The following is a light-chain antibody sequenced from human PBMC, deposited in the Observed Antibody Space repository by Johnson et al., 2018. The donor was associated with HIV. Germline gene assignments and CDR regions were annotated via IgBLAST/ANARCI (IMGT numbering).Light chain of an antibody. Sequence: QSVLTQPPSVSAAPGQKVTISCSGSSSNIGNNYVSWYQQLPGTAPKLLIYDNNKRPSGIPDRFSGSKSGTSPPLCITGLQPGDEADYYCGSWDSSLSAYVYGTGTKVTVL. CDR3: GSWDSSLSAYV. V-gene: IGLV1-51*01. J-gene: IGLJ1*01. CDR1: SSNIGNNY. CDR2: DNN.